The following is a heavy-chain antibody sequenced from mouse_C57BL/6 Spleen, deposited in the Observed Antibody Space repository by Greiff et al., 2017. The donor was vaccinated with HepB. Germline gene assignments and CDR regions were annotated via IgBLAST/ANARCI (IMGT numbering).Heavy chain of an antibody. CDR3: ARPLYSLYAMDY. Sequence: EVMLVESGGGLVQPGGSLKLSCAASGFTFSDYYMYWVRQTPEKRLEWVAYISNGGGSTYYPDTVKGRFTISRDNAKNTLYLQMSRLKSEDTAMYYCARPLYSLYAMDYWGQGTSVTVSS. D-gene: IGHD2-12*01. CDR1: GFTFSDYY. V-gene: IGHV5-12*01. CDR2: ISNGGGST. J-gene: IGHJ4*01.